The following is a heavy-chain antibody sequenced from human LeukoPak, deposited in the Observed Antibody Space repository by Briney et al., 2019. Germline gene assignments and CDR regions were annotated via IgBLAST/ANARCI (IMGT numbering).Heavy chain of an antibody. CDR3: ARQLFTTSRHFDS. D-gene: IGHD2-2*01. Sequence: PSETLSLTCGVSGYSISSGYYWCWIRQPPGKGLQWIGTIYHTGSTYYKPSLKSRVTISVDTSKNQFSLKLSSVTAADTAVYYCARQLFTTSRHFDSWGQGTLVTVSS. CDR1: GYSISSGYY. V-gene: IGHV4-38-2*01. CDR2: IYHTGST. J-gene: IGHJ4*02.